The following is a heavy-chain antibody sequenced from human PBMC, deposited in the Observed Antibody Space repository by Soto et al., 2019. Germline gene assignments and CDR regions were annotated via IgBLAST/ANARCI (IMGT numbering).Heavy chain of an antibody. Sequence: HVQLVQSGAEVKKPGSSVTVSCKASGGTFGNSAISWVRQAPGQGLEWMGGIIPIFPTPDYAQKFPGRVRINPDESTSTAYMESTTPRSDGTAVYYWARNKDRKQSGGNYYSGMGVWCQGNTVSVSS. J-gene: IGHJ6*02. CDR1: GGTFGNSA. CDR2: IIPIFPTP. CDR3: ARNKDRKQSGGNYYSGMGV. V-gene: IGHV1-69*05.